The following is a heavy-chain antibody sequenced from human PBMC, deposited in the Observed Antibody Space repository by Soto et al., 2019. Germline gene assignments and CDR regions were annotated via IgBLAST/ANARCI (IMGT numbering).Heavy chain of an antibody. D-gene: IGHD3-10*01. CDR1: GFTFSDYY. CDR3: ARDSSGYDYHYYGMDV. J-gene: IGHJ6*02. V-gene: IGHV3-11*01. CDR2: ISRSGSAM. Sequence: GGSLRLSCAASGFTFSDYYMTWVRQAPGKGLEWLSYISRSGSAMYYEDSVKGRFTISRDNAKNSLFLQMNSLRAEDTAVYYCARDSSGYDYHYYGMDVWGQGTTVTSP.